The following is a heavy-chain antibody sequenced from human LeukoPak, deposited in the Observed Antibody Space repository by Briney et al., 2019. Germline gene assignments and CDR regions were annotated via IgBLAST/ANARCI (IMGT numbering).Heavy chain of an antibody. J-gene: IGHJ4*02. V-gene: IGHV3-30-3*01. CDR1: GFIFSSYA. CDR3: AQGQYYYGSGSYGFDY. CDR2: ISYDGSNK. Sequence: GGSLRLSCAASGFIFSSYAMHWVRQAPGKGLEWVAVISYDGSNKYYADSVKGRFTISRDNSKNTLYLQMNSLRAEDTAVYYCAQGQYYYGSGSYGFDYWGQGTLVTVSS. D-gene: IGHD3-10*01.